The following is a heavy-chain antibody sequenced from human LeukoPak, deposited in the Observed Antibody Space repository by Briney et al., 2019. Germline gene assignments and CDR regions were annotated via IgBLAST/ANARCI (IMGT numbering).Heavy chain of an antibody. CDR1: GYTFTGYY. V-gene: IGHV1-2*02. CDR2: IDPDSGGT. CDR3: ARVPGPYTTSRFDY. D-gene: IGHD2-2*02. Sequence: ASVKVSCKTSGYTFTGYYLHWVRQAPGQGLEWMGRIDPDSGGTHYAQKFQVRVTVTRDTSITTVYMELSGLTSDDTAIYYCARVPGPYTTSRFDYWGQGTLVTVSS. J-gene: IGHJ4*02.